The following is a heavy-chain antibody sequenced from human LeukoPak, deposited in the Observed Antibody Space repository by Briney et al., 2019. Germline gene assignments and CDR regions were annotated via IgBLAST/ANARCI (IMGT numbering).Heavy chain of an antibody. V-gene: IGHV3-30*04. CDR1: GFTFSNYA. Sequence: GGSLRLSCAASGFTFSNYAMHWVRQAPGKGLEWVAAISYDGSNQEYADSVKGLFIISRDNSKATLYLQMNLLRTEDTALYYCARERGSGWYYLDYWGQGALVTVSS. CDR2: ISYDGSNQ. J-gene: IGHJ4*02. CDR3: ARERGSGWYYLDY. D-gene: IGHD6-19*01.